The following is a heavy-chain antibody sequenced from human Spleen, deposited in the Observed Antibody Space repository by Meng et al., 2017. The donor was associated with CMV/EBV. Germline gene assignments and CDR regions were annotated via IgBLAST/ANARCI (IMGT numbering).Heavy chain of an antibody. D-gene: IGHD2-2*01. CDR3: ARVKTQVVPGPTFDY. V-gene: IGHV4-31*02. J-gene: IGHJ4*02. CDR1: GSISSGGYY. CDR2: IYYSGST. Sequence: GSISSGGYYWSWIRQHPGKGLEWIGYIYYSGSTYYSPSLKSRVTISVDTSKNQFSLKLSSVTAADTAVYYCARVKTQVVPGPTFDYWGQGTLVTVSS.